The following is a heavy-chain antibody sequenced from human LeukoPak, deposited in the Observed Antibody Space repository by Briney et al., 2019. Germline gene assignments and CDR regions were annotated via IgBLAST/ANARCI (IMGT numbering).Heavy chain of an antibody. CDR1: GGSVSSGSYY. J-gene: IGHJ3*02. CDR2: ISYSGST. V-gene: IGHV4-61*01. Sequence: SETLSLACTVSGGSVSSGSYYWTWIRQPPGKGLEWIGYISYSGSTNFNPSLKSRVTISVDTSKNQFSLNLSSVTAADTAVYYCARRGTGGRSFDIWGQGTMVTVSS. CDR3: ARRGTGGRSFDI. D-gene: IGHD2-8*02.